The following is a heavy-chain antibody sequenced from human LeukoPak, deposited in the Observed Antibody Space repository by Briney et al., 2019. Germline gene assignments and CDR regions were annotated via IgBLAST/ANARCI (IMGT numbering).Heavy chain of an antibody. CDR3: ARGLYVDTTMPILY. D-gene: IGHD5-18*01. J-gene: IGHJ4*02. CDR1: GGSISSGGYY. CDR2: IYYSGST. Sequence: KSSQTLSLTCTVSGGSISSGGYYWSWIRQHPGKGLEWIGYIYYSGSTYYNPSLKSRVTISVDTSKNQFSLKLSSVTAADTAVYYCARGLYVDTTMPILYWGQGTLVTVSS. V-gene: IGHV4-31*03.